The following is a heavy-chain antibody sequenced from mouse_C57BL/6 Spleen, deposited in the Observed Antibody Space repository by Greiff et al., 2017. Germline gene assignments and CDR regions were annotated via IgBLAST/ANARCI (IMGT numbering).Heavy chain of an antibody. D-gene: IGHD2-5*01. CDR3: SRVYSNHFAY. V-gene: IGHV5-4*01. Sequence: EVQLVEPGGGLVKPGGSLKLSCAASGFTFSSYAMSWVRQTPEKRLEWVATISDGGSYTYYPDNVKGRFTISRDNAKNNRYLQMSHLKSEDTAMYYCSRVYSNHFAYWGQGTLVTVSA. CDR2: ISDGGSYT. J-gene: IGHJ3*01. CDR1: GFTFSSYA.